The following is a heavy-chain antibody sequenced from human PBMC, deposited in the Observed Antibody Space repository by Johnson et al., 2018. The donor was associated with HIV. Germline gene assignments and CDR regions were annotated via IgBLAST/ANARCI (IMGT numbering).Heavy chain of an antibody. J-gene: IGHJ3*02. Sequence: QVQLVESGGGVVQPGRSLRLSCVASGFTFSSYGMHWVRQAPGKGLEWVAIVSYDGSKKYYPDSVKGRFTISRDNSKNTLYLQMDSLRAEDTAVYYCAKIRTSGTGDAFDIWGQGTMVTASS. CDR3: AKIRTSGTGDAFDI. D-gene: IGHD1-14*01. CDR2: VSYDGSKK. CDR1: GFTFSSYG. V-gene: IGHV3-30*18.